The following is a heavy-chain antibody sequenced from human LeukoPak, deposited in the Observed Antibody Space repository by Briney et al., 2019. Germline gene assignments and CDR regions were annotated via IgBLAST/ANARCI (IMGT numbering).Heavy chain of an antibody. CDR3: ARYWAGSTGGYWYFDL. J-gene: IGHJ2*01. CDR1: GGSITSYN. CDR2: IYTSGTT. Sequence: PSETLSLTCLVSGGSITSYNMSWIRLTAGKGLEWIGRIYTSGTTNYNQSFKSRVSISISKSKNPFYLQVTTLTAADTAAHYCARYWAGSTGGYWYFDLWGRGTLVTVSS. D-gene: IGHD4-23*01. V-gene: IGHV4-4*07.